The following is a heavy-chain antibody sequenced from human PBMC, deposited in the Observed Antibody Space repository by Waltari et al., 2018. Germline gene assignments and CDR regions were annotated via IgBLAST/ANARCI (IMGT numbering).Heavy chain of an antibody. CDR3: ARESSGELELHHDAFDI. V-gene: IGHV4-59*11. Sequence: QVQLQESGPGLVKPSETLSLTCTVSGGSISSHYWSWIRQPPGKGLEWIGYIYYSGSTNYNPSLKSRVTISVDTSKNQFSLKLSSVTAADTAVYYCARESSGELELHHDAFDIWGQGTMVTVSS. CDR2: IYYSGST. D-gene: IGHD1-7*01. J-gene: IGHJ3*02. CDR1: GGSISSHY.